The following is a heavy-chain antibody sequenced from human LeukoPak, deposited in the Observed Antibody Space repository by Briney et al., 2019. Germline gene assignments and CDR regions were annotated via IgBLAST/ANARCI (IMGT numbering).Heavy chain of an antibody. J-gene: IGHJ4*02. CDR2: VSAYNGNA. Sequence: ASVKVSCKASGYTFTSYGISWVRQAPGQGLEWMGWVSAYNGNANYAQKLQGRVTMTTDTSTSTAYMELRSLRSDDTAVYYCARSPWEAGLYYFDYWGQGTLVTVSS. CDR3: ARSPWEAGLYYFDY. V-gene: IGHV1-18*01. CDR1: GYTFTSYG. D-gene: IGHD1-26*01.